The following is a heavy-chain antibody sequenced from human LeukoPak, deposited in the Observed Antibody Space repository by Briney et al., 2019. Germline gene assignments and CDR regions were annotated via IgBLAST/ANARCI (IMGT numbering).Heavy chain of an antibody. Sequence: SETLSLTCTVSGGSISSYYWSWIRQPPGKGLEWIGYIYYSGSTNYNPSLKSRVTISVKTSKNQFSLKLSSVTAADTAVYYCARDGTHYDVNAFDIWGQGTMVTVSS. J-gene: IGHJ3*02. CDR2: IYYSGST. V-gene: IGHV4-59*01. CDR3: ARDGTHYDVNAFDI. CDR1: GGSISSYY. D-gene: IGHD3-22*01.